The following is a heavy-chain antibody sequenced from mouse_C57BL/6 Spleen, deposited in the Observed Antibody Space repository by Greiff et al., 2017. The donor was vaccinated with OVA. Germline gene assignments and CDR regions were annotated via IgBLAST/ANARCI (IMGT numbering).Heavy chain of an antibody. D-gene: IGHD1-1*01. CDR2: IDPSDSYT. V-gene: IGHV1-69*01. Sequence: VQLQQPGAELVMPGASVKLSCKASGYTFTSYWMPWVKQRPGQGLEWIGEIDPSDSYTNYNQKFKGKSTLTGDKSSSTAYMQLSSLTSEDAAVYYCARGDYYGTSAGFAYWGQGTLVTVSA. J-gene: IGHJ3*01. CDR3: ARGDYYGTSAGFAY. CDR1: GYTFTSYW.